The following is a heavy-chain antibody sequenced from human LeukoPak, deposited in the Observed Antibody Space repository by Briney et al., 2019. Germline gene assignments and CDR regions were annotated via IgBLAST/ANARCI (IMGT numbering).Heavy chain of an antibody. V-gene: IGHV3-15*01. J-gene: IGHJ4*02. CDR1: GFTFSNSW. CDR2: IKSKTDGGTT. CDR3: TTDSGSYYVNYFDY. Sequence: GGSLRLSCAASGFTFSNSWMSWVRQAPGKGLEWVGRIKSKTDGGTTDYAAPVKGRFTISRDDSKNTLYLQMNRLKTEDTAAYYCTTDSGSYYVNYFDYWGQGTLVTVSS. D-gene: IGHD1-26*01.